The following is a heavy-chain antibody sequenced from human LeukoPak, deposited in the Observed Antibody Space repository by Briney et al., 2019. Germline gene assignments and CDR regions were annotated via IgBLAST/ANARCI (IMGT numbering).Heavy chain of an antibody. CDR2: IYRDGTT. CDR3: IRERFGDYAEN. J-gene: IGHJ4*02. CDR1: GFAFSTYS. V-gene: IGHV3-53*01. D-gene: IGHD4-17*01. Sequence: GGSLRLSCAASGFAFSTYSMHWVRQAPGKGLEWVSVIYRDGTTSYADSVKGRFTISGDISKNTVYLQMNNLRAEDTAIYYCIRERFGDYAENWGQGTLVTVSS.